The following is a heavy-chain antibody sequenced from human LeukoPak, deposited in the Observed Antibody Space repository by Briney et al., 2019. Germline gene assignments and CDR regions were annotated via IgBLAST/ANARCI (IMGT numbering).Heavy chain of an antibody. J-gene: IGHJ4*02. D-gene: IGHD2-21*01. V-gene: IGHV4-39*01. CDR2: MYYSGST. CDR1: GGSISSSSYY. Sequence: KSSETLSLTCTVSGGSISSSSYYWGWIRQPPGKGLEWIGSMYYSGSTDYNPSLKSRVTISVDTSKNQFSLKLSSVTAADTAVYHCARSLHISAPFDVWGQGTLVTVSS. CDR3: ARSLHISAPFDV.